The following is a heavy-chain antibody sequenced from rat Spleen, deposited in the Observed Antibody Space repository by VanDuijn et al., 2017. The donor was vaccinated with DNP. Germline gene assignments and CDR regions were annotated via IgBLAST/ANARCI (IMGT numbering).Heavy chain of an antibody. V-gene: IGHV2-77*01. D-gene: IGHD1-3*01. CDR2: ITNTGDS. Sequence: QVQLKESGPGLVQTTQTLSVTCTVSGLSLTSYGVNWVRQAPGKGLEWVASITNTGDSTYYSDSVKGRFSISRDNVKSTLYLQVNSLQTDDTAVYYCAELWMFDYWGQGVTVTVSS. J-gene: IGHJ2*01. CDR3: AELWMFDY. CDR1: GLSLTSYG.